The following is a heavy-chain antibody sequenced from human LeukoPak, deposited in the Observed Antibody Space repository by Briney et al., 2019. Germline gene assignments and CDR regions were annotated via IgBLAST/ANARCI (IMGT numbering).Heavy chain of an antibody. J-gene: IGHJ6*03. CDR3: ARSGPYYYHYMDV. CDR2: IYHSGST. D-gene: IGHD3-10*01. CDR1: GYSITRGYY. V-gene: IGHV4-38-2*02. Sequence: SETLSLTCTVSGYSITRGYYWGWIRPPPGKGLEWIEGIYHSGSTYYNPSLKSRVAISVDTSKNQFSLKLNSVTAADTAVYYCARSGPYYYHYMDVCGKGTTVILSS.